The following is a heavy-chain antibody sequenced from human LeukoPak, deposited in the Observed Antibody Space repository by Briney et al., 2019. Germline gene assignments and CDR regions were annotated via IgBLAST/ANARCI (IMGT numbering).Heavy chain of an antibody. D-gene: IGHD3-10*01. J-gene: IGHJ4*02. V-gene: IGHV4-59*01. CDR3: ARRRWGYGSGSYDY. CDR2: IYYSGST. Sequence: SETLSLTCTVSGGSISSYYWSWIRQPPGKGLEWIGYIYYSGSTNYNPSLKSRVTISVDTSKNQFSLKKNSVTAADTAVYYCARRRWGYGSGSYDYWGQGTLVTVSS. CDR1: GGSISSYY.